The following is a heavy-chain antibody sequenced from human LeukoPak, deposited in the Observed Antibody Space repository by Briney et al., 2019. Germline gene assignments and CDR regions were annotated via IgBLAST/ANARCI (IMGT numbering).Heavy chain of an antibody. V-gene: IGHV3-7*01. CDR3: ARVYDSSGYYQYYFDY. CDR1: GFTFSSYW. D-gene: IGHD3-22*01. CDR2: IKQDGSEK. Sequence: PGGSLRLSCAASGFTFSSYWMSWVRQAPGKRLEWVANIKQDGSEKYYVDSVKGRFTISRDNAKNSLYLQMNSLRAEDTAVYYCARVYDSSGYYQYYFDYWGQGTLVTVSS. J-gene: IGHJ4*02.